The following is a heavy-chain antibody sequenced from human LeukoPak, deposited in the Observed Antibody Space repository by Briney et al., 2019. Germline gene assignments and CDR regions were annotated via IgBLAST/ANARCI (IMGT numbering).Heavy chain of an antibody. J-gene: IGHJ5*02. CDR1: GFTFSSYG. CDR2: IWYDGSNK. V-gene: IGHV3-33*01. CDR3: ARDAYPGTQQLVRGGWFDP. Sequence: GRSLRLSCAASGFTFSSYGMHWVRQAPGKGPEWVAVIWYDGSNKYYADSVKGRFTISRDNSKNTLYLQMNSLRAEDTAVYYCARDAYPGTQQLVRGGWFDPWGQGTLVTVSS. D-gene: IGHD6-13*01.